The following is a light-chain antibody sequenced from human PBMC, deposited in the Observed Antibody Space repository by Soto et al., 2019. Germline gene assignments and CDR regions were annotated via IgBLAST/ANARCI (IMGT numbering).Light chain of an antibody. CDR1: QSVSSN. V-gene: IGKV3-15*01. Sequence: EIVLTQSPATLSVSPGERATLSCRASQSVSSNLAWYQQKRGQAPRLLIYGASTRATGIPARFSGSGSGREFTLTISSLQSEDFAVYYCQHYKTWPLTFGGGTRVEI. CDR3: QHYKTWPLT. J-gene: IGKJ4*01. CDR2: GAS.